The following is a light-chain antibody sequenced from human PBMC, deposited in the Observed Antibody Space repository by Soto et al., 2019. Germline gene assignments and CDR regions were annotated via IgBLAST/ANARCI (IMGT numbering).Light chain of an antibody. V-gene: IGKV3-20*01. CDR2: AAS. J-gene: IGKJ1*01. CDR1: QSISSSY. Sequence: EIVVTQSPGTLSLSPGERATLSCRANQSISSSYLAWFQQKPGQAPRLLIYAASTRATGIPDRFSGSGSGTDFTLTISRLEPEDFAVYYCQQYNSLPKTFGQGTKVDIK. CDR3: QQYNSLPKT.